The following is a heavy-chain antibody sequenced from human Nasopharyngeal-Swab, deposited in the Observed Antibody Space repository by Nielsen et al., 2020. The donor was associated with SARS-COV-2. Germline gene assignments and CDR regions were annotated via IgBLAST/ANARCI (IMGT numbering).Heavy chain of an antibody. CDR1: GFTFSSYS. Sequence: GESLKISCAASGFTFSSYSMNWVRQAPGKGLEWVSYISSSSSTIYYADSVKGRFTISRDNAKNSLYLQMNSLRDEDTAVYYCARDIRHRGGDYFSYYYYGMDVLGQGTTVTVSS. CDR3: ARDIRHRGGDYFSYYYYGMDV. CDR2: ISSSSSTI. D-gene: IGHD4-17*01. J-gene: IGHJ6*02. V-gene: IGHV3-48*02.